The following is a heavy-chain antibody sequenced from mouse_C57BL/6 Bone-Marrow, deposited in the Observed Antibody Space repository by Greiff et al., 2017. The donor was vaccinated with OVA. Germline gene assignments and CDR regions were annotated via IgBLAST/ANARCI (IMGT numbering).Heavy chain of an antibody. J-gene: IGHJ2*01. Sequence: VQLQQPGAELVKPGASVKLSCKASGYTFTSYWMHWVKQRPGQGLEWIGMIHPNSGSTNYNEKFKSKATLTVDKSSSTAYMHLSSLTSADSAVYCCARSEYYGSSEAFDDWGQGTTLTVSS. V-gene: IGHV1-64*01. D-gene: IGHD1-1*01. CDR1: GYTFTSYW. CDR3: ARSEYYGSSEAFDD. CDR2: IHPNSGST.